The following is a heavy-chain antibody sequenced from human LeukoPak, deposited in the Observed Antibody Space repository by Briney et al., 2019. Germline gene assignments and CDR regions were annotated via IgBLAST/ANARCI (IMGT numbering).Heavy chain of an antibody. CDR2: ISGSGGST. CDR1: GFTFSSYA. CDR3: ATGLSGWEYGY. D-gene: IGHD6-19*01. V-gene: IGHV3-23*01. Sequence: GGSLRLSCAASGFTFSSYAMSWLRQAPGKGLEWVSAISGSGGSTYYADSVKGRFTISRDNSKNTLYLQMNSLRAEDTAVYYCATGLSGWEYGYWGQGTLVTVSS. J-gene: IGHJ4*02.